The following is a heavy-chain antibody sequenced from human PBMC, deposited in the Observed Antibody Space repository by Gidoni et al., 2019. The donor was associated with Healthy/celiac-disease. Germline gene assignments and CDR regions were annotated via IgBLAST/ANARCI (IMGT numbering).Heavy chain of an antibody. CDR1: GFTFSSFG. J-gene: IGHJ4*02. V-gene: IGHV3-33*01. CDR2: IWYDGSNK. D-gene: IGHD2-15*01. CDR3: AREAAPDCSGGSCYAGHFDY. Sequence: QVQLVESGGGVVQPGRSLILSCAASGFTFSSFGMHWVRQAPGKGLEWVELIWYDGSNKYYADSVKGRFTMSRDNSKNTLYLQMNSLRAEDTAVYYCAREAAPDCSGGSCYAGHFDYWGQGTLVTVSS.